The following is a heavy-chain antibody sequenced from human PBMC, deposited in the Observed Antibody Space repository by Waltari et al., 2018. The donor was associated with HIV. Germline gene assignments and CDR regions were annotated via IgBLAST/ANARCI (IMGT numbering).Heavy chain of an antibody. V-gene: IGHV4-38-2*02. CDR1: DYSISSGYY. CDR3: ARERGGYDILTGYWEVDV. D-gene: IGHD3-9*01. CDR2: SYHSGST. J-gene: IGHJ6*02. Sequence: QVQLQESGPGLVKPSETLSLTCAVSDYSISSGYYWGWIRQPPGKGLEWIGSSYHSGSTYYNPSLKSRVTISVDTSKNQCSLKLSSVTAADTAVYYCARERGGYDILTGYWEVDVWGQGTTVTVSS.